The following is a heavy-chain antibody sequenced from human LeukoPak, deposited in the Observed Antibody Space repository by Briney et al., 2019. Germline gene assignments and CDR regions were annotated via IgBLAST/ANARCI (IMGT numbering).Heavy chain of an antibody. D-gene: IGHD6-19*01. V-gene: IGHV3-23*01. CDR3: AKMSGHPAMAYHFDY. J-gene: IGHJ4*02. Sequence: GGSLRLSCAASEFTFSNFAMSWVRQAPGKGLEWVSCMTGNGIPYYADSVRGRFTISRDNSKNTLHLQMNSLRAEDTAIYYCAKMSGHPAMAYHFDYWGQGTLATVSS. CDR1: EFTFSNFA. CDR2: MTGNGIP.